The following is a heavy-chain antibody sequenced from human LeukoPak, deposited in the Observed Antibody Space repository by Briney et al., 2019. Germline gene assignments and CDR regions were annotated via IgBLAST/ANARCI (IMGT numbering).Heavy chain of an antibody. J-gene: IGHJ4*02. CDR3: AKGSSASCYSALHC. D-gene: IGHD2-15*01. CDR2: ISTGSGTI. V-gene: IGHV3-48*01. CDR1: GFTFSNYS. Sequence: GGSLRLSCAASGFTFSNYSMNWVRQAPGKGLEWVSYISTGSGTIYYTDSVKGRFTISRDNSKNTLYLQMNSLKAEDTAIYSCAKGSSASCYSALHCWGQGTLVTVSS.